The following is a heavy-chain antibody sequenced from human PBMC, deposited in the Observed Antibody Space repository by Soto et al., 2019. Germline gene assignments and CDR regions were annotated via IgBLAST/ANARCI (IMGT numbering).Heavy chain of an antibody. CDR1: GYTFTCYY. J-gene: IGHJ6*02. V-gene: IGHV1-2*04. CDR2: INPNSGGT. Sequence: ASVKVSCKASGYTFTCYYMHWVRQTPGQGLEWMGWINPNSGGTNYAQKFQGWVTMTRDTSISTAYMELSRLRSDDTAVYYCARDKRCSSTSCYNGPYGMDVWGQGTTVTVS. CDR3: ARDKRCSSTSCYNGPYGMDV. D-gene: IGHD2-2*02.